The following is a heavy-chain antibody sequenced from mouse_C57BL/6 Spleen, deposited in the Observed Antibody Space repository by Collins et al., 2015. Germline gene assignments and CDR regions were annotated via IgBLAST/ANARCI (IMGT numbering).Heavy chain of an antibody. CDR3: ATYSNYWYFDV. J-gene: IGHJ1*03. D-gene: IGHD2-5*01. CDR2: INPDSRTV. Sequence: EVKLLQSGDGLVQPGGSLKLSCAASGIDFSRYWMSWVRRAPGKGLEWIGEINPDSRTVKYAPSLKDKFIISRDNAKNTLYLQVSKVRSEDTSLYYCATYSNYWYFDVWGTGTTVTVSS. V-gene: IGHV4-1*01. CDR1: GIDFSRYW.